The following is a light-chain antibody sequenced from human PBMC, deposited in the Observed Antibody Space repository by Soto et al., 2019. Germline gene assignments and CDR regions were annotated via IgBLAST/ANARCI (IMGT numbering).Light chain of an antibody. CDR2: DVN. CDR1: SSDIGGYND. CDR3: SSYSSSSTLV. Sequence: QSALTQPASVSGSPGQSITISCAGTSSDIGGYNDVSWYQQHPGNVPKLMIYDVNDRPSGVSNRFSGSKSGNTASLTISGLQAEDEADYYCSSYSSSSTLVFGGGTKLTVL. J-gene: IGLJ2*01. V-gene: IGLV2-14*01.